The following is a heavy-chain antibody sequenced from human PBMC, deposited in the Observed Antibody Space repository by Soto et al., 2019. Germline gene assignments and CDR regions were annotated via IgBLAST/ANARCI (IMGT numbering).Heavy chain of an antibody. D-gene: IGHD3-10*01. Sequence: QITLKESGPTLVNPTQPLTLTCTFSGFSLTTSGEAVGWIRQPPGKALEWLALIYWDDDKRSSPSLKSRLTITKDTSKNQVVLTITNMDPVDTATYYCAHIPGSGQLLYSYYYYMDVWGKGTTVTVSS. J-gene: IGHJ6*03. V-gene: IGHV2-5*02. CDR3: AHIPGSGQLLYSYYYYMDV. CDR2: IYWDDDK. CDR1: GFSLTTSGEA.